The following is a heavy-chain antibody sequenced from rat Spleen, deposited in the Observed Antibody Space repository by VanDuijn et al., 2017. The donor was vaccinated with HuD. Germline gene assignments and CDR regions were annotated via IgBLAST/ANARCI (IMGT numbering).Heavy chain of an antibody. CDR1: GFTFSSYV. CDR2: INTDSSRT. D-gene: IGHD1-6*01. CDR3: TRDRILRSTGFDY. V-gene: IGHV5-43*01. J-gene: IGHJ2*01. Sequence: EVQLVESGGGLVQPGSSLKVSCVASGFTFSSYVMHWFRQAPENGIEWLAYINTDSSRTHYAETVKGRFTISRDNAKNTVDMQLSSLRSEDSATYYCTRDRILRSTGFDYWGQGVMVTVSS.